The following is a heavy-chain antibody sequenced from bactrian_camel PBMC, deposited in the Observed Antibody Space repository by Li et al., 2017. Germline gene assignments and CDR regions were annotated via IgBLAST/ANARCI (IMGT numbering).Heavy chain of an antibody. V-gene: IGHV3-3*01. CDR3: AAFSRPSWAMGSWLSRYQYTD. J-gene: IGHJ4*01. Sequence: QLVESGGGSVQTGGSLRLSCVVSGHSRGSNCVGWYRLPPGRAPAEREGIAAIRRSGGETWYAGSVKGRFTISQDNARNMGFLQMNDLKPEDTGMYFCAAFSRPSWAMGSWLSRYQYTDWGQGTQVTVS. D-gene: IGHD3*01. CDR1: GHSRGSNC. CDR2: IRRSGGET.